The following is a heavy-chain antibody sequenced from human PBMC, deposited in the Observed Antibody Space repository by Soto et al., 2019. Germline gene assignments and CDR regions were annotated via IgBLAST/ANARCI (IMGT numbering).Heavy chain of an antibody. J-gene: IGHJ3*02. D-gene: IGHD3-22*01. CDR2: IYYSGST. V-gene: IGHV4-39*01. CDR1: GGSISSNINY. Sequence: SETLSLTCTVSGGSISSNINYWGWIRQPPGKGLEWIGSIYYSGSTYYNPSLKSRVTISVDTSKNQFSLKLSSVTAADTAVYYCARLKGYYYDSRGYLEGTYDAFEIWGQETMVTVSS. CDR3: ARLKGYYYDSRGYLEGTYDAFEI.